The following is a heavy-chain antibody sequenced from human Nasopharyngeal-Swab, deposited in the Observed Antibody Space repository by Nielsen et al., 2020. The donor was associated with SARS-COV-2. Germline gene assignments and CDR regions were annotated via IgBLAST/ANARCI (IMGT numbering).Heavy chain of an antibody. CDR1: GFTFSNAW. D-gene: IGHD3-3*01. CDR3: ARESTIFGVAQT. V-gene: IGHV3-21*01. CDR2: ISSSSSYI. Sequence: GESLKISCVASGFTFSNAWMNWVRQAPGKGLEWVSSISSSSSYIYYADSVKGRFTISRDNAKNSLYLQMNSLRAEDTAVYYCARESTIFGVAQTWGQGTLVTVSS. J-gene: IGHJ5*02.